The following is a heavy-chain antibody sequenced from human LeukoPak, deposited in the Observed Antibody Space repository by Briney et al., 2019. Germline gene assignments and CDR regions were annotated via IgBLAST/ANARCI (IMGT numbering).Heavy chain of an antibody. J-gene: IGHJ3*01. CDR1: GFNFRSYG. Sequence: GGSLRLSCAASGFNFRSYGMHWVRQAPGKGLEWVAFIRNDGSNKYYADSVKGRFTISRDNAKNSLYLQMNSLRAEDTAVYYCARDLNAWGQGTMVTVSS. V-gene: IGHV3-30*02. CDR2: IRNDGSNK. CDR3: ARDLNA.